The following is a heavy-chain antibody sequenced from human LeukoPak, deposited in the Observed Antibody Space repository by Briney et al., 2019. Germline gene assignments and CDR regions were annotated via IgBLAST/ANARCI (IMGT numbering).Heavy chain of an antibody. Sequence: SETLSLTCTVSGGSIISNNYYWAWVRQPPGKGLEWIGSIYYSGSTYYNPSLKSRVTISVDTSKNQFSLKLSSVTAADTAVYYCARPSTKYSSSSGYFQHWGQGTLVTVSS. D-gene: IGHD6-6*01. CDR3: ARPSTKYSSSSGYFQH. CDR1: GGSIISNNYY. CDR2: IYYSGST. J-gene: IGHJ1*01. V-gene: IGHV4-39*01.